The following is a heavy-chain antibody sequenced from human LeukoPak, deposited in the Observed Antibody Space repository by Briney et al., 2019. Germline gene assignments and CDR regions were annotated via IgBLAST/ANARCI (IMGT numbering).Heavy chain of an antibody. CDR3: AGARAEYFQH. CDR2: IYTSGST. J-gene: IGHJ1*01. V-gene: IGHV4-61*02. CDR1: GGSISSGSYY. Sequence: SETLSLTCIVSGGSISSGSYYWSWIRQPAGKGLEWIGRIYTSGSTNYNPSLKSRVTISVDTSKNQFSLKLSSVTAADTAVYYCAGARAEYFQHWGQGTLVTVSS.